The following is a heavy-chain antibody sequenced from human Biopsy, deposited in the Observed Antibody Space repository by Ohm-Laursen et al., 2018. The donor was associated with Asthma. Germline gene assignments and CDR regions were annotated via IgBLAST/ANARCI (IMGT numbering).Heavy chain of an antibody. J-gene: IGHJ3*02. CDR1: GFSFSNFA. CDR3: VRDGTDDAFDI. Sequence: SLRLSCTASGFSFSNFAIHWVRRAPGKGLEWVGVISKDASTQDYADSVKGRFTMARDNSKNTLDLQMNSPREEDTAVYYCVRDGTDDAFDIWGQGTVVSVSS. V-gene: IGHV3-30*01. D-gene: IGHD1-1*01. CDR2: ISKDASTQ.